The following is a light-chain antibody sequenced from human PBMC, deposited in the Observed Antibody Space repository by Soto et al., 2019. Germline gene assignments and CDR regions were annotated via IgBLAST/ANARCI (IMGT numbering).Light chain of an antibody. CDR3: QQYNNWPGT. CDR1: QSVSNN. V-gene: IGKV3-15*01. CDR2: DAS. J-gene: IGKJ4*01. Sequence: EIVMTQSPATLSVSPGERATLSCRASQSVSNNLAWYQQKPGQAPRLLIYDASTRATGIPARFSGSGSGTEFTLTISSLQSEDFAVYYCQQYNNWPGTFGGGTVVEIK.